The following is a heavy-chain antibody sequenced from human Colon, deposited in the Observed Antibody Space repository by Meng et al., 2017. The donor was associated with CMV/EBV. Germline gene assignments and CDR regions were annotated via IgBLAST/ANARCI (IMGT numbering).Heavy chain of an antibody. CDR2: LRSSGKST. J-gene: IGHJ5*02. V-gene: IGHV3-23*01. CDR1: GFTFSNYA. Sequence: GGSLRLSCTVSGFTFSNYAMSWVRQAPGKGLEWVAALRSSGKSTYYADSVKGRFTVSRDNSKNTLYMQMNSLRAEDTAVYYCTKCQGFSERSNWLDPWGQGTLVTVSS. CDR3: TKCQGFSERSNWLDP. D-gene: IGHD3-3*01.